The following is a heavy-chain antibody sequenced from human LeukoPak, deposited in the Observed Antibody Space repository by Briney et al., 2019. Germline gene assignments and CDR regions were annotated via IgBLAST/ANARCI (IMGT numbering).Heavy chain of an antibody. D-gene: IGHD3-10*01. V-gene: IGHV4-39*01. CDR3: ARQRVRGVIIFFDY. J-gene: IGHJ4*02. CDR2: IYYSGST. CDR1: GGSISSSSYY. Sequence: SETLSLTCTVSGGSISSSSYYWGWIRQPPGKGLEWIGSIYYSGSTYYNPSLKSRVTISVDTSKNQFSLKLSSVTAADTAVYYCARQRVRGVIIFFDYWGQGTLVTVSS.